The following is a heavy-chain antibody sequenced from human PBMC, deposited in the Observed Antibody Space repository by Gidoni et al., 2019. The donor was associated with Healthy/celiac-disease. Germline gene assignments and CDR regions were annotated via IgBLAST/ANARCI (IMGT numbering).Heavy chain of an antibody. J-gene: IGHJ6*02. D-gene: IGHD2-15*01. V-gene: IGHV3-64D*06. Sequence: EVQLVESGGGLVQPGGSLRLSCSASGFTFSSYAMHWVRPAPGKGLEYASAISSNGGSTYYADSVKGRFTISRDNSKNTLYLQMSSLRAEDTAVYYCVKDRKRAGGYCSGGSCYGYYYYGMDVWGQGTTVTVSS. CDR3: VKDRKRAGGYCSGGSCYGYYYYGMDV. CDR1: GFTFSSYA. CDR2: ISSNGGST.